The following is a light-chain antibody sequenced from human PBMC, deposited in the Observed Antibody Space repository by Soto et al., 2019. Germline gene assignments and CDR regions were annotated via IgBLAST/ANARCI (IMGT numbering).Light chain of an antibody. CDR1: STYIAEYDD. J-gene: IGLJ2*01. CDR2: EVS. CDR3: TSYAGTKNYVV. V-gene: IGLV2-8*01. Sequence: QSVLTQPPSASGSPGQSVTISCTGTSTYIAEYDDVSWYQQSPGKAPKLVIYEVSKRPSGVPDRFSGSKSGNTASLTVSGLQTEDEAVYFCTSYAGTKNYVVFGGGTKLTVL.